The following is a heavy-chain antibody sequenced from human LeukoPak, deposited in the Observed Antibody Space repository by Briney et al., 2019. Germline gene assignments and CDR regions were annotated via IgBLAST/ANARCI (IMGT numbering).Heavy chain of an antibody. J-gene: IGHJ4*02. Sequence: SVKVSCKASGGTFSSYAISWVRQAPGQGLEWMGGIIPIFGTANYAQKFQGRVTITADESTSTAYMELSSLRSEDTAVYYCARGLSHLPPPDYDFWSGYYTFDYWGQGTLVTVSS. CDR1: GGTFSSYA. CDR2: IIPIFGTA. CDR3: ARGLSHLPPPDYDFWSGYYTFDY. D-gene: IGHD3-3*01. V-gene: IGHV1-69*01.